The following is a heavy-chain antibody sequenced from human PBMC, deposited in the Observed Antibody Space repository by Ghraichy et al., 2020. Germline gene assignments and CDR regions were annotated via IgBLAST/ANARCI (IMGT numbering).Heavy chain of an antibody. CDR3: ARGSDFWSGYYSYGMDV. V-gene: IGHV3-66*01. CDR2: IYSGGNT. Sequence: GGSLRLSCAASGFTVSSNYMSWVRQAPGKGLEWVAVIYSGGNTYYADSVKGRLTISRDTSKNTLYLQMNTLSAEDTAVYYCARGSDFWSGYYSYGMDVWGQGTTVTVSS. D-gene: IGHD3-3*01. CDR1: GFTVSSNY. J-gene: IGHJ6*02.